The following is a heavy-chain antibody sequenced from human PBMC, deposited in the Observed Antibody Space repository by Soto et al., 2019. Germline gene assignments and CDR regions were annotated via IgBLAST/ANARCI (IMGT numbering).Heavy chain of an antibody. CDR2: ISNNGADT. J-gene: IGHJ5*02. CDR3: AKRQGGNYGGRLDP. D-gene: IGHD1-26*01. Sequence: EVQLLESGGALVQPGGSLKLSCAASDFTFTTYAMTWVRQAPGKGLEWVSTISNNGADTYYADFVKGRFTISRDNFKNNLYLQMNGLRAEDTAVYYCAKRQGGNYGGRLDPWGQGTLVTVSP. V-gene: IGHV3-23*01. CDR1: DFTFTTYA.